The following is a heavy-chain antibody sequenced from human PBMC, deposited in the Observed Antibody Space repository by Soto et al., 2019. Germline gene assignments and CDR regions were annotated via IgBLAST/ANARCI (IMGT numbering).Heavy chain of an antibody. D-gene: IGHD7-27*01. V-gene: IGHV3-30*18. J-gene: IGHJ3*02. Sequence: GGSLRLSCAASGFTFSSYGMHWVRQAPGKGLEWVAVISYDGSNKYYADSVKGRFTISRDNSKNTLYLQMNSLRGEDTAVYYCAKHRRTGDSVGDFDIWGQGTMVTVSS. CDR3: AKHRRTGDSVGDFDI. CDR2: ISYDGSNK. CDR1: GFTFSSYG.